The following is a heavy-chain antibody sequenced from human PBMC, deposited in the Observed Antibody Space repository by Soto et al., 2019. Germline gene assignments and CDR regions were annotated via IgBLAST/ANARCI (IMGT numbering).Heavy chain of an antibody. J-gene: IGHJ4*02. CDR2: IIPILGIA. D-gene: IGHD6-19*01. V-gene: IGHV1-69*02. CDR1: GGTFSSYT. Sequence: SVKVSCKASGGTFSSYTISWVRQAPGQGLEWMGRIIPILGIANYAQKFQGRVTITADKSTSTAYMELSSLRSEDTAVYYCASTLDSSGWFDFDYWGQGTLVTVS. CDR3: ASTLDSSGWFDFDY.